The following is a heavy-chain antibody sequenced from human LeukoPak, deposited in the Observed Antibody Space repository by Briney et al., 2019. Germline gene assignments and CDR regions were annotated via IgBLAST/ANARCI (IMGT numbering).Heavy chain of an antibody. Sequence: GGSLRLSCAASGFTFSSYAMSWVRQAPGKGLEWVSAISGSGGSTYYADSVKGRFTISRHNSKNTLYLQMNSLRAEDTAVYYCAKDETFWSGYFDYWGQGTLVTVSS. CDR2: ISGSGGST. D-gene: IGHD3-3*01. CDR3: AKDETFWSGYFDY. CDR1: GFTFSSYA. V-gene: IGHV3-23*01. J-gene: IGHJ4*02.